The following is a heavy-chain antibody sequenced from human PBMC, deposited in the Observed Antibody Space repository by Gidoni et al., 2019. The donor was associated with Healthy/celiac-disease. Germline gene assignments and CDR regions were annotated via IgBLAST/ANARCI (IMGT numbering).Heavy chain of an antibody. CDR1: AGSARSSNW. J-gene: IGHJ3*02. CDR2: IYHSGST. Sequence: QVQLQESGPGLVTPSGTLSRTSAVSAGSARSSNWRSWVRQPPGKGLEWIGEIYHSGSTNYNPSLKSRVTISVDKSKTQFSLKLRSVTAADTAVYYCASNSGSYVVDAFDIWGQGTMVTVSS. D-gene: IGHD3-3*01. CDR3: ASNSGSYVVDAFDI. V-gene: IGHV4-4*02.